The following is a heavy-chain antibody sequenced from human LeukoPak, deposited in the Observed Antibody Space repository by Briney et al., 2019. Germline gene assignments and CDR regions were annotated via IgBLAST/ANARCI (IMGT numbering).Heavy chain of an antibody. Sequence: GGFLRLSCVASGFAFSNYGMHWVRQAPGKGLEWVAFIRYDGSNKYYADSVKGRFTISRDNSKNTLYLQMNSLRAEDTAVYYCAKDRAGRSDSSWPVRPPGISSYWGQGTLVTVSS. CDR3: AKDRAGRSDSSWPVRPPGISSY. V-gene: IGHV3-30*02. D-gene: IGHD6-13*01. J-gene: IGHJ4*02. CDR2: IRYDGSNK. CDR1: GFAFSNYG.